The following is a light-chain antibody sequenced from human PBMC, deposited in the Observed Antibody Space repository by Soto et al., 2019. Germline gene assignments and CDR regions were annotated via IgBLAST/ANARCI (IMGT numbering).Light chain of an antibody. Sequence: ETVLTQSPGTLSLSPGERATLSCRASQSVSSNYLAWYQQKPGQAPRLLMYGASTRATGIPDRFSGSGSGTDFTLTISRLEPEDFAVYYCQQFGRSPPSWTFGQGTKGESK. CDR1: QSVSSNY. CDR3: QQFGRSPPSWT. CDR2: GAS. V-gene: IGKV3-20*01. J-gene: IGKJ1*01.